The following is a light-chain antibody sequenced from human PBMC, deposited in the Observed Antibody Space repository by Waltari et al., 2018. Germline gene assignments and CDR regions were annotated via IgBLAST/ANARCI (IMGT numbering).Light chain of an antibody. CDR2: GAS. Sequence: EIVLTQSPGTLSLSLGERATVSCMASPSVSRALAWYQQKPGQAPRLLIYGASTRATGIPDRFSGSGSGTDFSLTISRLEPDDFAVYYCQHYLRLPVTFGQGTTVEI. J-gene: IGKJ1*01. V-gene: IGKV3-20*01. CDR3: QHYLRLPVT. CDR1: PSVSRA.